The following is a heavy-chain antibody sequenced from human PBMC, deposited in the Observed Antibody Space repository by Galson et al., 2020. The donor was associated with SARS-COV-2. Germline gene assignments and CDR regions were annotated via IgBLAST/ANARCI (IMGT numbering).Heavy chain of an antibody. CDR3: AKDGDCGSTSYYSGAPWFDP. D-gene: IGHD2-2*02. J-gene: IGHJ5*02. V-gene: IGHV3-30*18. CDR1: GFTFSSYG. Sequence: GRSLRLSCAASGFTFSSYGMHWVRQAPGKGLEWVAVITYDGRNKYYADSVKGRFTISRDNSKNTLYLQMNSLRAEDTAVYYCAKDGDCGSTSYYSGAPWFDPWGQGTLVTVSS. CDR2: ITYDGRNK.